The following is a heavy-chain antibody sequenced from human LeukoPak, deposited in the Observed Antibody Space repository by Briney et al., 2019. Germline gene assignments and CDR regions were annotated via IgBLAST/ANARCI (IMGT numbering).Heavy chain of an antibody. Sequence: ASVTVSCKASGYTFTGYYMHWVRQAPGQGLEWMGRINPNSGGTNYAQKFQGRVTMTRDTSISTAYMELSRLRSDDTAVYYCARVRGRSWLETKTWFDPWGQGTLVTVSS. V-gene: IGHV1-2*06. CDR2: INPNSGGT. CDR3: ARVRGRSWLETKTWFDP. CDR1: GYTFTGYY. J-gene: IGHJ5*02. D-gene: IGHD6-19*01.